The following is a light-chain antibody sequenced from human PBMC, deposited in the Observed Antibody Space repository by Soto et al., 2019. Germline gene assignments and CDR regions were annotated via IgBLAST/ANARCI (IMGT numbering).Light chain of an antibody. V-gene: IGKV3-20*01. CDR3: QQFSSYPLT. CDR2: DAS. CDR1: QTVRNNY. J-gene: IGKJ4*01. Sequence: DIVLTQSPGTLSLSSGERATLSCRASQTVRNNYLAWYQQKPGQAPRLLIYDASSRATGIPDRFSGGGSGTDFTLTISRLEPEDFAVYYCQQFSSYPLTFGGGTKVDI.